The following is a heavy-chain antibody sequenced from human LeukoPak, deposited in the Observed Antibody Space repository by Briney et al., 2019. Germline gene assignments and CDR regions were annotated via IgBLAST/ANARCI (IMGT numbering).Heavy chain of an antibody. J-gene: IGHJ5*02. CDR3: ARVKGFVGWFDP. CDR2: ISGSGDNT. Sequence: QPGGSLRLSCAASGFTFSSYDMSWLRQAPGKGLEWVSLISGSGDNTYYADSEKGRFTIARNNSKNTLHLQMNSLRVEDTAVYHCARVKGFVGWFDPWGQGTLVTVFS. CDR1: GFTFSSYD. D-gene: IGHD3-10*01. V-gene: IGHV3-23*01.